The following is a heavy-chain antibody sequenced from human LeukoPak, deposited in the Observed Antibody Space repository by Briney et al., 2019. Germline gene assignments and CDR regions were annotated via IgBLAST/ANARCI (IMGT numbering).Heavy chain of an antibody. Sequence: SVKVSCKASGGTFSSYAISWVRQAPGQGLEWMGGINPIFGTASYAQNFQGRVTITADESTSTAYMELSSLRSEDTAVYYCARGGPWELLYYYYGMDVWGQGTTVTVSS. D-gene: IGHD1-26*01. V-gene: IGHV1-69*13. CDR1: GGTFSSYA. J-gene: IGHJ6*02. CDR2: INPIFGTA. CDR3: ARGGPWELLYYYYGMDV.